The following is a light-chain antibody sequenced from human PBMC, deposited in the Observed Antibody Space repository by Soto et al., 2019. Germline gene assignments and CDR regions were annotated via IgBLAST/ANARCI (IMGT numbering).Light chain of an antibody. V-gene: IGLV2-14*01. CDR3: STYTSSSTPLV. CDR1: SSDVGGYNY. J-gene: IGLJ3*02. Sequence: QSALTQPASVSGSPGQSITISCTGTSSDVGGYNYVSWYQQHPGKAPKLMIYDVTNRPSGVSNRFSGSKSGNTASLTISGLQADDEADDFCSTYTSSSTPLVFGGGTQLTVL. CDR2: DVT.